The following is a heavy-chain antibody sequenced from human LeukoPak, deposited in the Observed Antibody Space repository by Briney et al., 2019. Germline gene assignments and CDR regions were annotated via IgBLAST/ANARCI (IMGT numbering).Heavy chain of an antibody. D-gene: IGHD4/OR15-4a*01. CDR2: INSDGSIR. Sequence: GGSLRLSCAASGFPFSSFWMHWVRQVPGKGLVWVSGINSDGSIRGYADSVKGRFTISRDNAKTTLYLQMNSLRDEDTAVYYCARGGYGAHMGWGQGTLVTVSS. V-gene: IGHV3-74*01. CDR1: GFPFSSFW. J-gene: IGHJ4*02. CDR3: ARGGYGAHMG.